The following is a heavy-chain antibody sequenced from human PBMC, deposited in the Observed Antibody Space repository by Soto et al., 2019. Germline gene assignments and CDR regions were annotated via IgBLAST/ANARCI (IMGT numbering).Heavy chain of an antibody. Sequence: QVQLVQSGAEVKKPGASVKVSCKASGYTFTGYYMHWVRQAPGQGLEWMGWINPNSGGTNYAQKFQGRVTMTRDTYISTAYMELSRLRSDDTAVYYCARVYYDSSGYYSSNFDYWGQGTLVTVSS. V-gene: IGHV1-2*02. J-gene: IGHJ4*02. CDR1: GYTFTGYY. CDR2: INPNSGGT. D-gene: IGHD3-22*01. CDR3: ARVYYDSSGYYSSNFDY.